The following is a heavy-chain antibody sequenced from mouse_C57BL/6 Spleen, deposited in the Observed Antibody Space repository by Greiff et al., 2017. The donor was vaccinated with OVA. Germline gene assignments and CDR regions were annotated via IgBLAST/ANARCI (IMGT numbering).Heavy chain of an antibody. J-gene: IGHJ2*01. CDR1: GYTFTDYN. V-gene: IGHV1-18*01. D-gene: IGHD1-1*01. CDR2: INPNNGGT. CDR3: ARFTTVVAYYFDY. Sequence: EVMLVESGPELVKPGASVKIPCKASGYTFTDYNMDWVKQSHGKSLEWIGDINPNNGGTIYNQKFKGKATLTVDKSSSTAYMELRSLTSEDTAVYYCARFTTVVAYYFDYWGQGTTLTVSS.